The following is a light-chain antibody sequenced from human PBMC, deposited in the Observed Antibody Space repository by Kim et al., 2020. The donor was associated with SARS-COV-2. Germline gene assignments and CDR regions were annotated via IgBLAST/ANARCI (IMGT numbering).Light chain of an antibody. V-gene: IGKV1-27*01. CDR2: DAS. J-gene: IGKJ1*01. Sequence: DRVTITCRSSQDISNFLAWYQQKPGEVPKLLIYDASVLQSGVPSRFSGSGSGTDFTLTISGLQPEDVATYYCQRCYSVPWTFGQGTKVDIK. CDR1: QDISNF. CDR3: QRCYSVPWT.